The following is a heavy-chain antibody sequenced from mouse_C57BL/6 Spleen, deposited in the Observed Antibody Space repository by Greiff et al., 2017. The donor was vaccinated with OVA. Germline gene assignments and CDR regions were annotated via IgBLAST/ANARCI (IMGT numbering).Heavy chain of an antibody. V-gene: IGHV2-5*01. Sequence: VQLQQSGPGLVQPSQRLSITCTVSGFSLTSYGVHWVRQSPGKGLEWLGVIWRGGSTDYNAAFMSRLSITKDNSKSQVFFKMNSLQADDTAIYYCAKSDTTVVAYWYFDVWGTGTTVTVSS. CDR3: AKSDTTVVAYWYFDV. CDR1: GFSLTSYG. CDR2: IWRGGST. J-gene: IGHJ1*03. D-gene: IGHD1-1*01.